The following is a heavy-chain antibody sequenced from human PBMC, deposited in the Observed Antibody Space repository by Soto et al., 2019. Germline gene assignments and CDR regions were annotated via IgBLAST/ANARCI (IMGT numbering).Heavy chain of an antibody. Sequence: ASVKVSCKASGYTFTSYDINWVRQATGQGLEWMGWMNPNSGNTGYAQKFQGRVTMTRNTSISTAYMELSSLRSEDTAVYYCARMDWNYERVYYYYYGMDVWGQGTTVTVSS. D-gene: IGHD1-7*01. CDR1: GYTFTSYD. CDR2: MNPNSGNT. CDR3: ARMDWNYERVYYYYYGMDV. V-gene: IGHV1-8*01. J-gene: IGHJ6*02.